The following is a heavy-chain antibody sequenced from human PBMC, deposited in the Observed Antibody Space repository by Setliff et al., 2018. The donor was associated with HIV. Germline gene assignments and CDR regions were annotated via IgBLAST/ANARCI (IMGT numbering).Heavy chain of an antibody. CDR3: TTDLGGSYHGWNY. Sequence: GGSLRLSCAASGFTFSNAWMNWVRQAPGKGLEWVGQIKSKTDGGTTDYAAPVKGRFIISRDDSKNTLYLQMNSLKTEDTAVYYCTTDLGGSYHGWNYWGQGTLVTVSS. V-gene: IGHV3-15*07. CDR2: IKSKTDGGTT. CDR1: GFTFSNAW. D-gene: IGHD1-26*01. J-gene: IGHJ4*02.